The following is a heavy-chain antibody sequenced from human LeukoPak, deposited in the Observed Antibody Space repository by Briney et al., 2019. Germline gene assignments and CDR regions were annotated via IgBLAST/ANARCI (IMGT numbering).Heavy chain of an antibody. CDR1: GFTFSDYY. CDR3: ARDPHITMIVVVIPDY. V-gene: IGHV3-69-1*02. Sequence: GGSLRLSCAASGFTFSDYYMNWVRQAPGKGLEWVSSISSSSTIYYADSVKGRFTISRDNAKNSLHLQMNSLRAEDTAVYYCARDPHITMIVVVIPDYWGQGTLVTVSS. D-gene: IGHD3-22*01. J-gene: IGHJ4*02. CDR2: ISSSSTI.